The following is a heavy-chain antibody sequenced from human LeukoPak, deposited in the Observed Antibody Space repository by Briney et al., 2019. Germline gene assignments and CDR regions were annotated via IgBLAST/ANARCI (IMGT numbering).Heavy chain of an antibody. Sequence: ASVKVSCKAFGYTFTAYYIHWVRQAPGQGLEWMGWIDPSGGGTNYAQKFQGRVTMTRDTSIGTAHMELSRLTSDDTGVYYCARYFTPLNWLDSWGQGTLVTVPS. CDR3: ARYFTPLNWLDS. D-gene: IGHD2/OR15-2a*01. V-gene: IGHV1-2*02. J-gene: IGHJ5*01. CDR1: GYTFTAYY. CDR2: IDPSGGGT.